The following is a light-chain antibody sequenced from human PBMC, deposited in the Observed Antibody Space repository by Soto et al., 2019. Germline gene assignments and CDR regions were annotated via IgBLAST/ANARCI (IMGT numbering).Light chain of an antibody. CDR3: QQSYTSLRTT. J-gene: IGKJ2*01. Sequence: DIQMTQSPSSLSPSVGDGFTITCRAVKSIGNYLNWYQQKPGKAPKLLIYGASSLQTGVPSRFSGSGSGTDFTLTISSLQPEDFATYFCQQSYTSLRTTFGQGTKLEIK. V-gene: IGKV1-39*01. CDR2: GAS. CDR1: KSIGNY.